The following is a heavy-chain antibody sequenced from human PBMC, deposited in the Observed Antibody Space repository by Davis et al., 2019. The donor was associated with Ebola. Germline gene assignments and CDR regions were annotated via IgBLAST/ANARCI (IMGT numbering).Heavy chain of an antibody. Sequence: GESLKISCAASGFTFSSYSMNWVRQAPGKGLEWVSYISSSSSTIYYADSVKGRFTISRDNAKNSLYLQMNSLRAEDTAVYYCARVGSYGPHYFDYWGQGTLVTVSS. CDR3: ARVGSYGPHYFDY. J-gene: IGHJ4*02. CDR2: ISSSSSTI. V-gene: IGHV3-48*01. D-gene: IGHD5-18*01. CDR1: GFTFSSYS.